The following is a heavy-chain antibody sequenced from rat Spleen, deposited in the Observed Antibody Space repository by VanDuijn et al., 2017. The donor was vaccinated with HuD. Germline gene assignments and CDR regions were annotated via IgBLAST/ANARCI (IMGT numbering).Heavy chain of an antibody. J-gene: IGHJ2*01. CDR3: VRSVFDY. CDR1: GFTFSDYY. Sequence: EVQLVESDGGLVQPGRSLKLSCAASGFTFSDYYMAWVHQAPTKGLEWVATINYDGSSTYYRDSVKGRFTISRDNANSILYLQMDSLRSEDTATYYCVRSVFDYWGHGVMVTVSS. V-gene: IGHV5-29*01. CDR2: INYDGSST.